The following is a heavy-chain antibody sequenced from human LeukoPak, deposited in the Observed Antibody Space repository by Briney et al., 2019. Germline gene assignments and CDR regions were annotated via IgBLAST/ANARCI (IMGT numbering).Heavy chain of an antibody. CDR2: ITRSGSTT. CDR3: AREAAANAVDC. J-gene: IGHJ4*02. CDR1: GFTFGSYE. Sequence: PGRSLRLSCAASGFTFGSYEMNWVRQAPGKGLEWVSYITRSGSTTYYADSVKGRLTISRDNAKSSLYLQMNSLRVEDTAVYYCAREAAANAVDCWGQGTLVTV. D-gene: IGHD6-25*01. V-gene: IGHV3-48*03.